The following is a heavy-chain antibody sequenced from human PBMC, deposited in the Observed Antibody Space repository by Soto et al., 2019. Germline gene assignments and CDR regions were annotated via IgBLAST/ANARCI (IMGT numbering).Heavy chain of an antibody. Sequence: PGESLKISCKGSGYSFTSYWIGWVRQMPGKGLESMGIIYPGDSDTRYSPSFQGQVTISADKSISTPYLQWSSLKASDTAMYYCPRTAAAGKYYYGMDVWGQGTRVTVSS. D-gene: IGHD6-13*01. CDR1: GYSFTSYW. CDR2: IYPGDSDT. J-gene: IGHJ6*02. V-gene: IGHV5-51*01. CDR3: PRTAAAGKYYYGMDV.